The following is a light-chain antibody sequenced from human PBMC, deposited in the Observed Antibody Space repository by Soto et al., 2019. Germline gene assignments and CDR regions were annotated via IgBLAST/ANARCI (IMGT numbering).Light chain of an antibody. CDR3: LLTYSGGRV. CDR1: DGPVTFGHY. Sequence: QAVVTQEPSLTVSPGGTVTLTCGSSDGPVTFGHYPYWYQQRPGQVPRTLIYDTTSRQSWAPARFSGFLVGVKAALTLSGAQPEDEADYYCLLTYSGGRVFGGGTQLTVL. V-gene: IGLV7-46*01. CDR2: DTT. J-gene: IGLJ2*01.